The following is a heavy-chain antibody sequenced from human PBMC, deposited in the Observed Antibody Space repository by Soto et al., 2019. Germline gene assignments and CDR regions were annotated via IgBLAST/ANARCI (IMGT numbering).Heavy chain of an antibody. V-gene: IGHV1-18*01. J-gene: IGHJ6*02. Sequence: ASVKVSCKASGYTFTSYGISWVRQAPGQGLEWMGWISAYNGNTNYAQKLQGRVTMTPDTPTSTAYMELRSLRSDDTAVYYCASDHLAIRYCSGGACHFPPGGMEVSGQGTTVTVSS. CDR2: ISAYNGNT. D-gene: IGHD2-15*01. CDR1: GYTFTSYG. CDR3: ASDHLAIRYCSGGACHFPPGGMEV.